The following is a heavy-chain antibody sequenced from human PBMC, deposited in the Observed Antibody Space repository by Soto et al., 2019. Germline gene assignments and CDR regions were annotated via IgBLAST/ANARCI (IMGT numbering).Heavy chain of an antibody. D-gene: IGHD7-27*01. V-gene: IGHV3-48*02. Sequence: EVQLVESGGGLVQPGGSLRLSCAASGFTFSTYSLNWVRQAPGKGREWVSYISTISSTIYYADSVKGRFTISRDNDKNFLYLQMNSLRDEDTAMYYCATISLGAFDIWGQGTMVTVSS. CDR2: ISTISSTI. J-gene: IGHJ3*02. CDR1: GFTFSTYS. CDR3: ATISLGAFDI.